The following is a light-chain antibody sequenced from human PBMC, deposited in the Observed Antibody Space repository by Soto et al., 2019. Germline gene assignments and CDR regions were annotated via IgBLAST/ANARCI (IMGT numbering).Light chain of an antibody. Sequence: EIVLTQSPGTLSLSPGERATLSCRATQSVSSNYLAWYQQKTGQAPRLLFYGASSRATGIPVRFSGSGSGTDFTLTSSRLEPEDFAVYYCQQYGSSPLTFGQGTKVEI. CDR1: QSVSSNY. CDR2: GAS. J-gene: IGKJ1*01. V-gene: IGKV3-20*01. CDR3: QQYGSSPLT.